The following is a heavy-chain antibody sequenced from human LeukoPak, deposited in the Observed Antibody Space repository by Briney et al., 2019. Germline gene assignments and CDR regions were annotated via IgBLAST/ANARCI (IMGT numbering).Heavy chain of an antibody. J-gene: IGHJ5*02. CDR3: ATPIGATDWFDP. Sequence: SETLSLTCTVSSGSISSYNYYCAWIRQPPGTGLEWIGSVLYSGSTYYNPSLKSRVTISVDTSNNQFSLRLTSVTAADTAVYYCATPIGATDWFDPWGQGTLVTVSS. V-gene: IGHV4-39*01. CDR1: SGSISSYNYY. D-gene: IGHD5-12*01. CDR2: VLYSGST.